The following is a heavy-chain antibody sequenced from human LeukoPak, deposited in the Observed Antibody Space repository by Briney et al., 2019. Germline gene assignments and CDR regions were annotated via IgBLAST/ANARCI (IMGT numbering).Heavy chain of an antibody. D-gene: IGHD1-1*01. V-gene: IGHV3-7*01. CDR1: GFTFNSYS. Sequence: GGSLRLSCTASGFTFNSYSMTWVRQAPGKGLEWVANIKHDGSEKYYVDSVRGRVTISRDNAKNSLYLQMNTLRAEDTAVYFCARHNYYHFDYWGQGTVVTASS. CDR2: IKHDGSEK. J-gene: IGHJ4*01. CDR3: ARHNYYHFDY.